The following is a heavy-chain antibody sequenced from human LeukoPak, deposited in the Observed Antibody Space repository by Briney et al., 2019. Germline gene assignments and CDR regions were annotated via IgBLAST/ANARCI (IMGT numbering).Heavy chain of an antibody. J-gene: IGHJ4*02. CDR3: AKRPYYYASGSYFDY. V-gene: IGHV3-23*01. CDR2: ISGGDST. CDR1: GFTFSSYA. D-gene: IGHD3-10*01. Sequence: GGSLRLSCAASGFTFSSYAMSWVRQAPGKGLEWASAISGGDSTYYADSVTGRFTISRDNSKNTLYLQMNSLRAEDTAVYYCAKRPYYYASGSYFDYWGQGTLVTVSS.